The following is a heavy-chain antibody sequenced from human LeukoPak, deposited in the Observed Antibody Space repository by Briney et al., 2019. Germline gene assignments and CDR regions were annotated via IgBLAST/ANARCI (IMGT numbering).Heavy chain of an antibody. D-gene: IGHD3-16*01. J-gene: IGHJ6*03. Sequence: ASVKVSCKPARYTFTGYYMHWVGPAPGQEREGMGWINPNSGGTNYAQKFQGRVTMTRDTSISTAYMELSRLRSDDTAVYYCARALGSYGPYYYYYMDVWGKGTTVTVSS. CDR1: RYTFTGYY. V-gene: IGHV1-2*02. CDR3: ARALGSYGPYYYYYMDV. CDR2: INPNSGGT.